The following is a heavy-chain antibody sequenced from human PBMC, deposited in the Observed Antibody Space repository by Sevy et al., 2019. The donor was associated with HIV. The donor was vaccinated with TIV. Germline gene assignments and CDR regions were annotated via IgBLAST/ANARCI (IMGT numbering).Heavy chain of an antibody. Sequence: GGSLRLSCAASGFTFTSYSMSWFRQAPGRGLEWVSSISKYSNYIHYANSVEGRFTISRDNAQDSMSQQMTSLRAEDTALYFCARSTYYYASGTVRESDFWGQGTLVTVSS. J-gene: IGHJ4*01. CDR1: GFTFTSYS. CDR3: ARSTYYYASGTVRESDF. CDR2: ISKYSNYI. V-gene: IGHV3-21*01. D-gene: IGHD3-10*01.